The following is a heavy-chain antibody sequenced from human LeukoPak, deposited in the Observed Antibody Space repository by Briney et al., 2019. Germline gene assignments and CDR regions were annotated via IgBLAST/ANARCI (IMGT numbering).Heavy chain of an antibody. Sequence: PGGSLRLSCAASGFTFSSYVMHWVRQAPGKGLEWVALISYDGSNKHYADSVKGRFTISRDNSKNTLYLQMNSLRAEDTAVYYCARAHLSSSSTDYMEVWGKGTTVTVSS. D-gene: IGHD6-6*01. V-gene: IGHV3-30*03. J-gene: IGHJ6*03. CDR3: ARAHLSSSSTDYMEV. CDR1: GFTFSSYV. CDR2: ISYDGSNK.